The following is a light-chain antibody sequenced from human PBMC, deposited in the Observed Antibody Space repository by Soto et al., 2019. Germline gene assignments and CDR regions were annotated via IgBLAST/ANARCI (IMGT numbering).Light chain of an antibody. Sequence: DIQMTQSPSSLSASGGDRVTITCQASQDISNYLNWYQQKPGKAPKLLIYDASNLKTGVPSRFSGRGSGTDFTFTISSLQPEDIATYYCQQYEDLPRTFGQGTKVEIK. CDR3: QQYEDLPRT. CDR1: QDISNY. V-gene: IGKV1-33*01. CDR2: DAS. J-gene: IGKJ1*01.